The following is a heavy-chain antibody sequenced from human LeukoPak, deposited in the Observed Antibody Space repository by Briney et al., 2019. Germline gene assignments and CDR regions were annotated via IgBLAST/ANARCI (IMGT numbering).Heavy chain of an antibody. CDR3: ARDLSFGSGSYQDF. J-gene: IGHJ4*02. CDR1: GYTFTNYG. D-gene: IGHD3-10*01. Sequence: ASVKVSCKASGYTFTNYGIRWVRQAPGQGLEWVGYISAYNGNTNYAQKLQGRVTMTTDTSTSTAYMELRSLRSDDTAVYYCARDLSFGSGSYQDFWGQGTLVTVSS. V-gene: IGHV1-18*01. CDR2: ISAYNGNT.